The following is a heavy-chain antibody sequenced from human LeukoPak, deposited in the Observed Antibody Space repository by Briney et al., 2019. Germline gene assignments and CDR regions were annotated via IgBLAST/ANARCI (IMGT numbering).Heavy chain of an antibody. CDR2: MNPNSGNT. J-gene: IGHJ6*02. CDR3: ARGLSGYDSGYYYGMDV. D-gene: IGHD5-12*01. CDR1: GYTFTSYD. V-gene: IGHV1-8*01. Sequence: ASVKVSCKASGYTFTSYDINWVRQATGQGLEWMGWMNPNSGNTGYAQKFQGRVTMTRNTSISTAYMELSSLRSEDTAVYYCARGLSGYDSGYYYGMDVWGQGTTVTVSS.